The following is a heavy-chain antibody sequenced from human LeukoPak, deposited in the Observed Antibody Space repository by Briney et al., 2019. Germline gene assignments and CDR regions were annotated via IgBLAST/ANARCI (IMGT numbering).Heavy chain of an antibody. CDR1: GGSFTGYY. D-gene: IGHD3-16*01. Sequence: SETLSLTCAIYGGSFTGYYWMWIRQPPGRGLEWIGEINHSGSTNYNPSLKSRVTISADTSKNQFSLKLSSVTAADTAVYYCATSGGTLGPTNYFAYWGQGTLVTVSS. V-gene: IGHV4-34*01. CDR2: INHSGST. CDR3: ATSGGTLGPTNYFAY. J-gene: IGHJ4*02.